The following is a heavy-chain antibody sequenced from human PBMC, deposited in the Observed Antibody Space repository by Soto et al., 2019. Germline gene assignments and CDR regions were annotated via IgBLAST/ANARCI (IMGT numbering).Heavy chain of an antibody. D-gene: IGHD2-15*01. V-gene: IGHV3-48*02. Sequence: PGGSLRLSCAASVFTFSSYSMNWVRQAPGKGLEWVSYISSSSSTIYYADSVKGRFTISRDNAKNSLYLQMNSLRDEDTAVYYCARDWMSCSGGSCYSVWYFDLWGRGTLVTVSS. CDR1: VFTFSSYS. CDR2: ISSSSSTI. CDR3: ARDWMSCSGGSCYSVWYFDL. J-gene: IGHJ2*01.